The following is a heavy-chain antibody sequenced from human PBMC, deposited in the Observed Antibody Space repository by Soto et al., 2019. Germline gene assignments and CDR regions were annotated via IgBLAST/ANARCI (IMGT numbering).Heavy chain of an antibody. D-gene: IGHD3-22*01. CDR2: IWYGGSNK. J-gene: IGHJ4*02. CDR1: GFTFSSYG. V-gene: IGHV3-33*01. Sequence: PGGSLRLSCAASGFTFSSYGMHWVRQAPGKGLEWVAVIWYGGSNKYYADSVKGRFTISRDNSKNTLYLQMNSLRAEDTAVYYCARGYYYDSSGYLTFDYWGQGTLVTVSS. CDR3: ARGYYYDSSGYLTFDY.